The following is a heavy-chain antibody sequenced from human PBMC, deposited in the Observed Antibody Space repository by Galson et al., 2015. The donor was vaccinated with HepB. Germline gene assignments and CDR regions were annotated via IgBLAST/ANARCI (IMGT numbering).Heavy chain of an antibody. CDR1: GFTFNSYA. J-gene: IGHJ4*02. CDR3: AKGCNGGCYYIDY. V-gene: IGHV3-33*05. CDR2: ISFDETNE. D-gene: IGHD2-15*01. Sequence: LRLSCAVSGFTFNSYAMHWVRQAPGQGLEWVAIISFDETNEKYADSVKGRFTISRDNSKNTLYLQMNSLRVDDTAVYYCAKGCNGGCYYIDYWGQGTLVTVSS.